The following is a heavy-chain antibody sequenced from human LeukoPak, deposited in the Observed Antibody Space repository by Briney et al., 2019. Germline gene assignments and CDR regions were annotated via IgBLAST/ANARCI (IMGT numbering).Heavy chain of an antibody. Sequence: SETLSLTCAVYGGSFGGYYWSWIRQPPGKGLEWIGEINHSGSTNYNPSLKSRVTISVDTSKNQFSLKLSSVTAADTAVYYCARGHYYDSSGYYTPGDFDYWGQGTLVTVSS. V-gene: IGHV4-34*01. CDR1: GGSFGGYY. CDR3: ARGHYYDSSGYYTPGDFDY. J-gene: IGHJ4*02. D-gene: IGHD3-22*01. CDR2: INHSGST.